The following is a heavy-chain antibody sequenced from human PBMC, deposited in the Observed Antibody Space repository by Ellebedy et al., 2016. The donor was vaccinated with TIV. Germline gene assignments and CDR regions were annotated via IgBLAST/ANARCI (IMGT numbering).Heavy chain of an antibody. V-gene: IGHV5-51*01. CDR1: GYSLTSYW. Sequence: GESLKISCKGSGYSLTSYWIGWVRQMPGKGLEWMGIIYPGDSDTRYSPSFQGQVTISADKSLSTAYLQWSSLKASDTAMYYCARRKGTTVVTNDAFDIWGQGTMVTVSS. D-gene: IGHD4-23*01. J-gene: IGHJ3*02. CDR3: ARRKGTTVVTNDAFDI. CDR2: IYPGDSDT.